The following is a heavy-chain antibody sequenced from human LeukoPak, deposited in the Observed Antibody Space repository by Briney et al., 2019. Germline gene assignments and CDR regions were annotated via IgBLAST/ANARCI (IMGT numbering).Heavy chain of an antibody. CDR1: GFTFSSYE. J-gene: IGHJ4*02. CDR2: ISSSGSTI. D-gene: IGHD3-9*01. Sequence: GSLRLSCAASGFTFSSYEMNWVRQAPGKGLEWVSYISSSGSTIYYADSVKGRFTISRDNAKNSLYLQMNSLRAEDTAVYYCARLILRYFDWREGGDYWGQGTLVTVSS. CDR3: ARLILRYFDWREGGDY. V-gene: IGHV3-48*03.